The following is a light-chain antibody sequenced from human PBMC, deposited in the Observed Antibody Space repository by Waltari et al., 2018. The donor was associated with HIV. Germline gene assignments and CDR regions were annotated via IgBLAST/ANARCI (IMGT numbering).Light chain of an antibody. CDR3: QQYNSWPWT. Sequence: EIVLTQSPDALSVSPGERVTLSCRASQRVDSNFAWYQQKPGQAPRLLIFWTSSRAAGIPARISGSGSETESTLTISSLQSEDFAVYYCQQYNSWPWTFGQGTKVEVK. CDR1: QRVDSN. V-gene: IGKV3-15*01. CDR2: WTS. J-gene: IGKJ1*01.